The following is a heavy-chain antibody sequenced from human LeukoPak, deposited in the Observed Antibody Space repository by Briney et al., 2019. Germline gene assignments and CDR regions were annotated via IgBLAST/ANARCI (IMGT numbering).Heavy chain of an antibody. Sequence: RGSLRLSCAASGFTFSSYSMNWVRQAPGKGLEWVSSISSSSSYIYYADSVKGRFTISRDNAKNSLYLQMNSLRAEGTAVYYCARAGRGELYFDYWGQGTLVTVSS. CDR2: ISSSSSYI. D-gene: IGHD1-26*01. V-gene: IGHV3-21*04. CDR1: GFTFSSYS. CDR3: ARAGRGELYFDY. J-gene: IGHJ4*02.